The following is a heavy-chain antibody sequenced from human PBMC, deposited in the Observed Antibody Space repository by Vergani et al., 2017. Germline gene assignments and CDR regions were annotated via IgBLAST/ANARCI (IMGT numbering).Heavy chain of an antibody. Sequence: EVQLVESGGGLVQPGRSLRLSCAASGFTFDDYAMHWVRQAPGKGLEWVSGISWNSGSIGYEDSVKGRFTISRDNAKNSMYLQMNSLRAEDTALYYCAKDRGSGSYRLGAFDIWGQGTMVTVSS. CDR3: AKDRGSGSYRLGAFDI. D-gene: IGHD1-26*01. CDR1: GFTFDDYA. CDR2: ISWNSGSI. V-gene: IGHV3-9*01. J-gene: IGHJ3*02.